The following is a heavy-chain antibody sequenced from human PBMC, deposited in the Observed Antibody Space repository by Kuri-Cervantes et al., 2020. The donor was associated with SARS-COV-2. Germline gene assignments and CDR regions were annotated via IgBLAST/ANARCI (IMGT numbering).Heavy chain of an antibody. CDR1: GFTFSSYA. Sequence: GESLKISCAASGFTFSSYAMSWVRQAPGKGLEWVSAISGSGGSTYYADSVKGRFTISRDNSKNALYLQMNSLRAEDTAVYYCAKAIVVVPAALPNFYYWGQGTLVTVSS. D-gene: IGHD2-2*01. V-gene: IGHV3-23*01. CDR2: ISGSGGST. J-gene: IGHJ4*02. CDR3: AKAIVVVPAALPNFYY.